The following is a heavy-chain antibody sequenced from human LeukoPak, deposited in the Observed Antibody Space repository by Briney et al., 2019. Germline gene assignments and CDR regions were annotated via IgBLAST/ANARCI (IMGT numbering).Heavy chain of an antibody. J-gene: IGHJ1*01. CDR2: ISYDGSNE. CDR3: ARDPVFSSSWYGYFQH. CDR1: GFTFSSYA. Sequence: PGGSLRLSCAASGFTFSSYAMHWVRQAPGKGLEWVAVISYDGSNEYYADSVKGRFTISRDNSKNTLYLQMNSLRAEDTAVYYCARDPVFSSSWYGYFQHWGQGTLVTVSS. V-gene: IGHV3-30-3*01. D-gene: IGHD6-13*01.